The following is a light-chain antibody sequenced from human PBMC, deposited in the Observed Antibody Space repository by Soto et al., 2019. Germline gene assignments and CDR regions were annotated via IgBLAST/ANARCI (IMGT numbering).Light chain of an antibody. CDR3: QQSGSSPWT. V-gene: IGKV3-20*01. CDR2: GAS. J-gene: IGKJ1*01. Sequence: ETVLTQSPGTLSLSPGERATLSCRASQTIRSNYLAWYRQTPGQAPRLLIYGASNRATGIADRFSGSGSGTDFTLIISRLEPEDFALYYCQQSGSSPWTFGQGTQVEIK. CDR1: QTIRSNY.